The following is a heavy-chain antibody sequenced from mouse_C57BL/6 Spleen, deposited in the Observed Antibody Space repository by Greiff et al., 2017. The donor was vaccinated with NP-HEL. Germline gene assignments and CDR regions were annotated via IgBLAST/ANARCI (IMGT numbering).Heavy chain of an antibody. V-gene: IGHV14-4*01. Sequence: VHVKQSGAELVRPGASVKLSCTASGFNIKDDYMHWVKQRPEQGLEWIGWIDPENGDTEYASKFQGKATITADTSSNTAYLQLSSLTSEDTAVYYCTTPYSNYDYWGQGTTLTVSS. J-gene: IGHJ2*01. CDR1: GFNIKDDY. D-gene: IGHD2-5*01. CDR2: IDPENGDT. CDR3: TTPYSNYDY.